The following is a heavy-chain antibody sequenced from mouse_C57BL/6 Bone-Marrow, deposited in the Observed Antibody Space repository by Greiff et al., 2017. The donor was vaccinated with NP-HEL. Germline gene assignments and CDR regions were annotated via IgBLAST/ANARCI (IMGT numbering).Heavy chain of an antibody. CDR2: INSDGGST. Sequence: EVQGVESGGGLVQPGESLKLSCEANEYEFPSYDMSWVRKTPEKRLELVAAINSDGGSTYYPDTMERRFIISRDNTEQTLYLQLRSLRSEDTALYYCARLRAGYWYFDVWGTGTPVTVSS. CDR3: ARLRAGYWYFDV. J-gene: IGHJ1*03. D-gene: IGHD3-1*01. V-gene: IGHV5-2*01. CDR1: EYEFPSYD.